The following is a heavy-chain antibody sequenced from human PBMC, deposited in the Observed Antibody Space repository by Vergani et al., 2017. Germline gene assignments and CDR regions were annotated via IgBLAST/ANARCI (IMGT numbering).Heavy chain of an antibody. CDR3: AKGYYYDSSGYYPDGFDI. CDR1: GFTFSNAW. Sequence: EVQLVESGGGLVKPGGSLRLSCAASGFTFSNAWMSWVRQAPGKGLEWVSYISSSGSTIYYADSVKGRFTISRDNSKNTLYLQMISLRAEDTAVYYCAKGYYYDSSGYYPDGFDIWGQGTMVTVS. D-gene: IGHD3-22*01. J-gene: IGHJ3*02. CDR2: ISSSGSTI. V-gene: IGHV3-48*01.